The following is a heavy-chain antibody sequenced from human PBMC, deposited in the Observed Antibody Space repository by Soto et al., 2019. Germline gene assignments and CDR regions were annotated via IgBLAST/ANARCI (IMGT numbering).Heavy chain of an antibody. D-gene: IGHD2-2*01. Sequence: QVQLVQSGAEVKKPGASVKVSCKASGYTFTSYGISWVRQAPGQGLEWMGWISAHNGNTKYAQKTQXXXTXXTDTATSTAYIELRSLRSDDTAVYYCARDGPPMDYWGQGTLVTVSS. CDR1: GYTFTSYG. CDR2: ISAHNGNT. CDR3: ARDGPPMDY. J-gene: IGHJ4*02. V-gene: IGHV1-18*01.